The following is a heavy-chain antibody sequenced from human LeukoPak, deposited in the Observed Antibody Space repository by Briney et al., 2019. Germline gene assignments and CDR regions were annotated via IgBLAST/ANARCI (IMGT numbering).Heavy chain of an antibody. J-gene: IGHJ4*02. Sequence: GGSLRLSCAASGSTVSSNYMSWVRQAPRKGLEWVSVIYSGGSTYYADSVKGRFTISRDNSKNTLYLQMNSLRAEDTAVYYCARDSLGEYFDYWGQGTLVTVSS. CDR3: ARDSLGEYFDY. CDR1: GSTVSSNY. CDR2: IYSGGST. V-gene: IGHV3-66*02. D-gene: IGHD3-16*01.